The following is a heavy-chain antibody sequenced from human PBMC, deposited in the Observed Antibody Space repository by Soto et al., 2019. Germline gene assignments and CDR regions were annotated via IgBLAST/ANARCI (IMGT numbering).Heavy chain of an antibody. CDR2: IYHSGST. J-gene: IGHJ6*02. V-gene: IGHV4-4*02. CDR1: GGSISSSNW. D-gene: IGHD2-2*01. Sequence: SETLSLTCAVSGGSISSSNWWSWVRQPPGKGLEWIGEIYHSGSTNYNPSLKSRVTISVDKSKNQFSLKLSSVTAADTAVYYCARTTRYCSSTSCPPGYYYYGMDVWGQGTTVTVS. CDR3: ARTTRYCSSTSCPPGYYYYGMDV.